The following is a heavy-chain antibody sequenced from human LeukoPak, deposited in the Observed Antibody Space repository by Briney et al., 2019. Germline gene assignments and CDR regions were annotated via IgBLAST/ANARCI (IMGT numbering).Heavy chain of an antibody. D-gene: IGHD3/OR15-3a*01. Sequence: GGSLRLSCAASGFTFSTYWMHWVRQPPGKGLVWVSRIDTDGGSTIYAHSVKGRFTISRDNAKNTVYLHLNTLTAEDTGVYYCARGGLAHAFDLWGGETILSVSS. V-gene: IGHV3-74*01. J-gene: IGHJ3*01. CDR3: ARGGLAHAFDL. CDR2: IDTDGGST. CDR1: GFTFSTYW.